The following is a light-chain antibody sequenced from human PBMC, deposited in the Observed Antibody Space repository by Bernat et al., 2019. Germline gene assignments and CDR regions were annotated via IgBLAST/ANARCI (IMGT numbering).Light chain of an antibody. CDR3: SSYTSNSTRV. J-gene: IGLJ3*02. CDR1: SSDVGSYKY. V-gene: IGLV2-14*03. CDR2: DVS. Sequence: QSALTQPASVSGSPGQSITISCTGTSSDVGSYKYVSWYQQHPGKAPKLMIYDVSNRPLGVSNRFSGSKSGNTASLSISGLQAEDEADYYCSSYTSNSTRVFGGGTKVTVL.